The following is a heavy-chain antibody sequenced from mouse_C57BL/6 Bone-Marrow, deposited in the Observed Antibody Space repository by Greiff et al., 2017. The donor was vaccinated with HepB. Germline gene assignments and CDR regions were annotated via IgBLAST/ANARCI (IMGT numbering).Heavy chain of an antibody. J-gene: IGHJ4*01. CDR2: SRNKANDYTT. CDR3: ARDAPSMDY. V-gene: IGHV7-1*01. CDR1: GFTFSDFY. Sequence: EVMLVESGGGLVQSGRSLRLSCANSGFTFSDFYMEWVRQAPGKGLEWIAASRNKANDYTTEYSASVKGRFIVSRDTSQSILYLQMNALRAEDTAIYYCARDAPSMDYWGQGTSVTVSS.